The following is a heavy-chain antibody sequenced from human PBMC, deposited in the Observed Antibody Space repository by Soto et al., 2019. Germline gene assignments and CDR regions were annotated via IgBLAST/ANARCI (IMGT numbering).Heavy chain of an antibody. J-gene: IGHJ4*02. CDR3: AKAPTTVTTPLFDY. CDR2: ISYDGSNK. V-gene: IGHV3-30*18. D-gene: IGHD4-17*01. Sequence: PGGSLRLSCAASGFTFSSYGMHWVRQAPGKGLEWVAVISYDGSNKYYADSVKGRFTISRDNSKNTLYLQMNSLRAEDTAVYYCAKAPTTVTTPLFDYWGQGTLVTVSS. CDR1: GFTFSSYG.